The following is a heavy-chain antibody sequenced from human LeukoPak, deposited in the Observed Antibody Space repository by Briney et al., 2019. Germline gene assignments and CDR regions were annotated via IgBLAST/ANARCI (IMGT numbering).Heavy chain of an antibody. CDR2: INHSGST. D-gene: IGHD3-3*01. V-gene: IGHV4-34*01. Sequence: SETLSLTCAVYGGSFGGYYWSWIRQPPGKGLEWIGEINHSGSTNYNPSLKSRVTILVDTSKNQFSLKLSSVTAADTAVYYCARGFVFGVVPQYWGQGTLVTVSS. CDR1: GGSFGGYY. J-gene: IGHJ4*02. CDR3: ARGFVFGVVPQY.